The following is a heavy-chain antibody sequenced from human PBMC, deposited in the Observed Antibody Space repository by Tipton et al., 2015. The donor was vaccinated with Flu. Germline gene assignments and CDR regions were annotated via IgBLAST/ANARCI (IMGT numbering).Heavy chain of an antibody. D-gene: IGHD5-12*01. CDR3: ARGSGYANTYFDF. V-gene: IGHV4-34*01. J-gene: IGHJ4*02. CDR1: GGSFSGHY. CDR2: INHGGST. Sequence: GLVKPSETLSLTCAVYGGSFSGHYWSWIRQPPGKGLEWIGEINHGGSTTHSPSLNSRVTISVDTPKNQFSLRLSSVTAADTAVYYCARGSGYANTYFDFWGRGTLVTVSS.